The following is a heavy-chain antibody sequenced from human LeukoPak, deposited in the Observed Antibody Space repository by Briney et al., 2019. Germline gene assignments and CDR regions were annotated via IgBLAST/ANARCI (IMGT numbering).Heavy chain of an antibody. CDR1: GFSFSNYE. CDR3: ASEAVLVAAGIDC. V-gene: IGHV3-48*03. CDR2: INNGGGTI. Sequence: PGGSLRLSCAASGFSFSNYEMNWVRQSPGKGLEWVSYINNGGGTIWYADSVKGRFTISRDNTKNSLYLQRNSLRAEDTAMYYCASEAVLVAAGIDCWGQGTLVTVSS. D-gene: IGHD3-3*02. J-gene: IGHJ4*02.